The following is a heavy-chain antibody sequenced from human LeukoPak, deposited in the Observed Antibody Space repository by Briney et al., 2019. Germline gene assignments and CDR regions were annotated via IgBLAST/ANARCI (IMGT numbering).Heavy chain of an antibody. J-gene: IGHJ4*02. V-gene: IGHV4-39*01. CDR2: IYYSGST. CDR3: ARHPEGGTVTLLNYYDSSGYES. Sequence: SETLSLTCTVSGGSIRSSSYYWGWIRQPPGKGLEWIGSIYYSGSTYFNPSLKSRVTISVDTSKNQFSLKLSSVTSADTAVYYCARHPEGGTVTLLNYYDSSGYESWGQGTLVTVSS. D-gene: IGHD3-22*01. CDR1: GGSIRSSSYY.